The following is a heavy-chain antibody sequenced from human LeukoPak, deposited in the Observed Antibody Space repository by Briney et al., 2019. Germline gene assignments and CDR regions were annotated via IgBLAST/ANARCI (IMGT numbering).Heavy chain of an antibody. V-gene: IGHV3-30*18. J-gene: IGHJ6*03. CDR3: AKGGGYEAQYYYYYLDV. Sequence: GGSLRLSCAASGFTFSSYGMHWVRQAPGKGLEWVAVISYDGSNKYYADSVKGRFTVSRDNSKDTLYLQMKSLRAEDTAVYYCAKGGGYEAQYYYYYLDVWGKGTTVTISS. CDR1: GFTFSSYG. CDR2: ISYDGSNK. D-gene: IGHD5-24*01.